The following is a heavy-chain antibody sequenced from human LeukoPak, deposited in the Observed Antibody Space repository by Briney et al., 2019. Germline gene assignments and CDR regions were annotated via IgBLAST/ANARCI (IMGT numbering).Heavy chain of an antibody. CDR2: IYYSGST. CDR3: ARTEESGYSYGYSGYYYYMDV. D-gene: IGHD5-18*01. Sequence: PSETLSLTCTVSGGSISSYYWGWIRQPPGKGLEYIGYIYYSGSTNYNPSLKSRVTISVDTSKNQFSLKLSSVTAADTAVYYCARTEESGYSYGYSGYYYYMDVWGKGTTVTVSS. J-gene: IGHJ6*03. V-gene: IGHV4-59*01. CDR1: GGSISSYY.